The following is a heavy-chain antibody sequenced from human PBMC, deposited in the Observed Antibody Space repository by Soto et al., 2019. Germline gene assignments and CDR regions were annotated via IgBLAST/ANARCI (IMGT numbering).Heavy chain of an antibody. D-gene: IGHD5-12*01. CDR3: ARNGWGMATDGM. CDR2: IYSGGGT. CDR1: GFTVSNNY. V-gene: IGHV3-53*01. J-gene: IGHJ4*02. Sequence: EVQLVESGGGLVQPGGSLRLSCAASGFTVSNNYMNWFRLAPGKGLEWVSLIYSGGGTYYADSVKGRFTISRDNSKNTLSLQMNSLRAEDSAVYYCARNGWGMATDGMWGPGTLVTVSS.